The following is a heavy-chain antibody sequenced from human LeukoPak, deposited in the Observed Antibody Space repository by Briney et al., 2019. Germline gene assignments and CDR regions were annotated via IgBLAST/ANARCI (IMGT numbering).Heavy chain of an antibody. Sequence: HSGGSLRLSCAASGFTFSSYWMSWVRQAPGKGLEWVANIKQDGSEKNYVDSVKGRFTISRDNAKNSLELQMNSLRDEDTAVYYCARAGGYASSWAYWGQGTLVTVSS. CDR1: GFTFSSYW. CDR3: ARAGGYASSWAY. CDR2: IKQDGSEK. J-gene: IGHJ4*02. D-gene: IGHD5-12*01. V-gene: IGHV3-7*01.